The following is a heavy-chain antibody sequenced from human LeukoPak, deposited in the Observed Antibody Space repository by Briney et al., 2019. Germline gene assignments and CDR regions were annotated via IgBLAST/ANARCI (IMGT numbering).Heavy chain of an antibody. Sequence: PGGSLRLSCSASGFTFSSFGMHWVRQAPGKGLEWVSAISGSGGSTYYADSVKGRFTISRDNSKNTLYLQMNSLRAEDTAVYYCAKDIKRSYYYYYMDVWGKGTTVTVSS. V-gene: IGHV3-23*01. CDR2: ISGSGGST. CDR1: GFTFSSFG. J-gene: IGHJ6*03. CDR3: AKDIKRSYYYYYMDV.